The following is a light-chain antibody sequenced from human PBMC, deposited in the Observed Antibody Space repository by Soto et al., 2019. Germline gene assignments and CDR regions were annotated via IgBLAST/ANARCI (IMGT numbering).Light chain of an antibody. Sequence: EIALTQSQGTLSLSPGERAALSWSARQSVSNNYLAWYQQKHGQAPRLLIYGASKRATGIPDRFSGSGSGTDFTLTISRLEHEDFAVYYCQQYGSSGTFGQGTKVDIK. J-gene: IGKJ1*01. CDR3: QQYGSSGT. CDR1: QSVSNNY. V-gene: IGKV3-20*01. CDR2: GAS.